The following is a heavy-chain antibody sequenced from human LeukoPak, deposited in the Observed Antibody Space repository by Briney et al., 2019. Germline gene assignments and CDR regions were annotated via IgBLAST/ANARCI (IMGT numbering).Heavy chain of an antibody. V-gene: IGHV3-30*02. J-gene: IGHJ4*02. D-gene: IGHD2-2*01. Sequence: GGSLRLSCAASGFTFSCYGMHWVRQAPGKGLEWVAFIRYDGSNKYYADSVKGRFTISRDNSKNTLYLQMNSLRAEDTAVYYCAKGRGGRQYSSTSCFDYWGQGTLVTVSS. CDR3: AKGRGGRQYSSTSCFDY. CDR2: IRYDGSNK. CDR1: GFTFSCYG.